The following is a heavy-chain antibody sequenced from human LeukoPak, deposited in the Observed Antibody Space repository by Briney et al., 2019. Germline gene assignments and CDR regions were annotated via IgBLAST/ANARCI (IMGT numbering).Heavy chain of an antibody. V-gene: IGHV4-59*01. CDR2: IYYSGST. Sequence: PSETLSLTCTVSGGSISSYYWSWIRQPPGKGLEWIGYIYYSGSTNYNPSLKSRVTISVDTSKNQFSLKLSPVTAADTAVYYCERVDGVFDIWGQGTMVTVSS. CDR3: ERVDGVFDI. D-gene: IGHD2-8*01. CDR1: GGSISSYY. J-gene: IGHJ3*02.